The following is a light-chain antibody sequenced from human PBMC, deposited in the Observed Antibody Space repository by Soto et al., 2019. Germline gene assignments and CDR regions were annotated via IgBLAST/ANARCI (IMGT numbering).Light chain of an antibody. CDR2: EVS. J-gene: IGLJ3*02. V-gene: IGLV2-8*01. CDR1: RSDVGDYNS. CDR3: SSYAGSNIWV. Sequence: QSALTQPPSASGSPGRSVTISCSGTRSDVGDYNSVSWYQLHPGKAPKLMIYEVSKRPPGVPDRFSGSKSGNAASLTVSGLQAEDEADYYCSSYAGSNIWVFGGGTKVTVL.